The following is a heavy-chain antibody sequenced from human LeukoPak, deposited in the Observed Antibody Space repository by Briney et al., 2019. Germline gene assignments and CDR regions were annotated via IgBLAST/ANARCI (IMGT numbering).Heavy chain of an antibody. V-gene: IGHV4-39*01. J-gene: IGHJ4*02. Sequence: KTSETLSLTCTVSGGSISSSSYSWGWIRQPPGKGLEWIGSIYYSGTTHYNPSLKSRVTISVDTSKIQFSLKLSSVAATDTAVYFCARLRFDFWSGYTHPYFDYWGQGTLVTVSS. CDR1: GGSISSSSYS. CDR2: IYYSGTT. CDR3: ARLRFDFWSGYTHPYFDY. D-gene: IGHD3-3*01.